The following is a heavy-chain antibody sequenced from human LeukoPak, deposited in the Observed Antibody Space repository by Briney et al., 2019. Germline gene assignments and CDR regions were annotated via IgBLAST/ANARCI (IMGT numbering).Heavy chain of an antibody. CDR3: AKDSGSGWTFDY. Sequence: AGGSLRLSCAASGFTFSAYSMNWVRQAPGKGLEWVSFISSTSSYIYYADLVKGRFTISRDNAKNSLYLQMNSLRAEDTAVHYCAKDSGSGWTFDYWGQGTLVTVSS. CDR1: GFTFSAYS. D-gene: IGHD6-19*01. J-gene: IGHJ4*02. CDR2: ISSTSSYI. V-gene: IGHV3-21*01.